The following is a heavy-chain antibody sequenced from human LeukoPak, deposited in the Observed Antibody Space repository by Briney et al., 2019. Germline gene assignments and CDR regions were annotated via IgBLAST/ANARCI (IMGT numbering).Heavy chain of an antibody. Sequence: ASVKVSCKASGYTFTSYGISWVRKAPGQGLEWMGWISAYNGNTNYAQKLQGRVTMTTDTSTSTAYMELRSLRSDDTAVYYCARRYYDFWSGYYSYYFDYWGQGTLVTVSS. CDR3: ARRYYDFWSGYYSYYFDY. CDR2: ISAYNGNT. D-gene: IGHD3-3*01. V-gene: IGHV1-18*01. J-gene: IGHJ4*02. CDR1: GYTFTSYG.